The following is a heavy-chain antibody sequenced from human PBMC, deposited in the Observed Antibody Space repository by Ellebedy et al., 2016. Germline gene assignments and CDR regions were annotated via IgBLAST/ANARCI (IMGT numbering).Heavy chain of an antibody. V-gene: IGHV4-31*01. CDR2: IYYSGST. Sequence: SETLSLTCTVSGGSISSGGYYWGWIRQHPGKGLEWIGYIYYSGSTHYNPSLKSQVTISVDTSKNHFSLNLSSVTAADTAVYYCARGSMARFDYWGQGTLVTVSS. CDR1: GGSISSGGYY. D-gene: IGHD2/OR15-2a*01. J-gene: IGHJ4*02. CDR3: ARGSMARFDY.